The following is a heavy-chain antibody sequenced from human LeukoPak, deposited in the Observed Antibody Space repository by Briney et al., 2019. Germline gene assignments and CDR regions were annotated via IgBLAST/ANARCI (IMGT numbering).Heavy chain of an antibody. Sequence: ASVKVSCTASGYTFTSYGISWVRQAPGQGLEWMGWISAYNGNTNYAQKLQGRVTMTTDTSTSTAYMELRSLRSDDTAVYYCARGSRRYDFWSGYYDGYYYYYMDVWGKGTTVTVSS. CDR3: ARGSRRYDFWSGYYDGYYYYYMDV. CDR2: ISAYNGNT. J-gene: IGHJ6*03. V-gene: IGHV1-18*01. CDR1: GYTFTSYG. D-gene: IGHD3-3*01.